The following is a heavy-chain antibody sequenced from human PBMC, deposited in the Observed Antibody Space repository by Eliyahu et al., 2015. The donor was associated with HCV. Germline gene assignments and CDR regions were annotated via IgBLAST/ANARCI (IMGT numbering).Heavy chain of an antibody. CDR2: IKSKTDGGTT. CDR1: GFTFSNAW. J-gene: IGHJ4*02. D-gene: IGHD6-19*01. Sequence: EVQLVESGGGLVKPGGSLRLSCAASGFTFSNAWMSWVRQAPGKGLEWVGRIKSKTDGGTTDYAAPVKGRFTISRDDSKNTLFLQMNSLKTEDTAVYYCTTRSTQWLVKTGDYWGQGTLVTVSS. CDR3: TTRSTQWLVKTGDY. V-gene: IGHV3-15*01.